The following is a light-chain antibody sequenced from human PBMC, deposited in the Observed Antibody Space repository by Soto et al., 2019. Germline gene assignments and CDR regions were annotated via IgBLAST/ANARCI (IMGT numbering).Light chain of an antibody. V-gene: IGLV1-51*01. CDR3: GTGCSSLSACV. Sequence: QSALTQPLSVSAVAGQKGTISCSESSYNIGNNYESWYQQIPGTPPKRIIYDNNKRPSGIPDRFSGSKSGTSATLGITGLQSGDEATYYDGTGCSSLSACVFGTVTKVIVL. CDR1: SYNIGNNY. J-gene: IGLJ1*01. CDR2: DNN.